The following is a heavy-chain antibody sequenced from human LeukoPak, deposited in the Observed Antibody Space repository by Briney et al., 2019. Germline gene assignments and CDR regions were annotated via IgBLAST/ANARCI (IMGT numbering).Heavy chain of an antibody. V-gene: IGHV1-8*01. CDR3: ARGLRREQQLLRAFDY. CDR1: GYTFTNYD. J-gene: IGHJ4*02. D-gene: IGHD6-13*01. CDR2: MNPNSGNT. Sequence: ASVKVSCKASGYTFTNYDINWVRQATGQGLEWMGWMNPNSGNTGYAQKFQGRVAMTWNTSISTAYMDLSSLRSEDTALYYCARGLRREQQLLRAFDYWGQGTLVTVSP.